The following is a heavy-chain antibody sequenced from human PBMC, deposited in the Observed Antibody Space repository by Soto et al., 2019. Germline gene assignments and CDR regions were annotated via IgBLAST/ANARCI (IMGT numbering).Heavy chain of an antibody. J-gene: IGHJ6*03. Sequence: PSETLSLTCTVSGGSISSGGYYWSWIRQHPGKGLEWIGYIYYSGSTYYNPSLKSRVTISVDTSKNQFSLKLSSVTAADTAVYNRARVLAPPKYSYGYFKRPYYYYMDVWGKGTTVTVSS. V-gene: IGHV4-31*03. CDR1: GGSISSGGYY. D-gene: IGHD5-18*01. CDR2: IYYSGST. CDR3: ARVLAPPKYSYGYFKRPYYYYMDV.